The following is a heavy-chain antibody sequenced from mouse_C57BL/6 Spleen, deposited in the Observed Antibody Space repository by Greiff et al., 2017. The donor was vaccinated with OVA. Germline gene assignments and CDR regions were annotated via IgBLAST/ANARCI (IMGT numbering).Heavy chain of an antibody. D-gene: IGHD2-4*01. J-gene: IGHJ4*01. CDR1: GFTFSDYG. CDR2: ISSGSSTI. CDR3: ARHYDYDENYAMDY. Sequence: EVHLVESGGGLVKPGGSLKLSCAASGFTFSDYGMHWVRQAPEKGLEWVAYISSGSSTIYYADTVKGRFTISRDNAKNTLFLQMTSLRSEDTAMYYGARHYDYDENYAMDYWGQGTSVTVSS. V-gene: IGHV5-17*01.